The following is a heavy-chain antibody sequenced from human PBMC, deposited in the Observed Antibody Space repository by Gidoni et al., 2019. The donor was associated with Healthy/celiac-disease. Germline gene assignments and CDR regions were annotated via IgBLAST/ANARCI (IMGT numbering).Heavy chain of an antibody. Sequence: QVQLVESGGGVVQPGRSLRLPCAASGFTFSSYGMHWVRQAPGKGLEWVAVIWYDGSNKYYADSVKGRFTISRDNSKNTLYLQMNSLRAEDTAVYYCARDSSSWYGGYYYMDVWGKGTTVTVSS. V-gene: IGHV3-33*01. J-gene: IGHJ6*03. CDR1: GFTFSSYG. CDR3: ARDSSSWYGGYYYMDV. CDR2: IWYDGSNK. D-gene: IGHD6-13*01.